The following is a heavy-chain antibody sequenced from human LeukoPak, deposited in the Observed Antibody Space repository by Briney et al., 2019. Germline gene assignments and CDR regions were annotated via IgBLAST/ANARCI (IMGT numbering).Heavy chain of an antibody. Sequence: ASVKVSCKASGYTFTGFYIHWLRQAPGQGPEWMGWINPNSGGTKYAQKFQGKVALTSDSSMSTAYMEVSRLQSGDTAIYYCARTPNYVSGSVFFCFLPCVQGTLATVSS. V-gene: IGHV1-2*02. CDR1: GYTFTGFY. CDR2: INPNSGGT. D-gene: IGHD3-16*01. J-gene: IGHJ5*02. CDR3: ARTPNYVSGSVFFCFLP.